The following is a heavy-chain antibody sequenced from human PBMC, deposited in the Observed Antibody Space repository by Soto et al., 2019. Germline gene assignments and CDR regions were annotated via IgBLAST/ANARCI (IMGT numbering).Heavy chain of an antibody. CDR1: GFTFTSSA. CDR2: IVVGSGNT. CDR3: AATSTYSSGRYGFGGGYYYYGMDV. D-gene: IGHD6-19*01. Sequence: SVKVSCKASGFTFTSSAVQWVRQARGQRLEWIGWIVVGSGNTNYAQKFQERVTITRDMSTSTAYMELSSLRSEDTAVYYCAATSTYSSGRYGFGGGYYYYGMDVWGQGATVTVSS. J-gene: IGHJ6*02. V-gene: IGHV1-58*01.